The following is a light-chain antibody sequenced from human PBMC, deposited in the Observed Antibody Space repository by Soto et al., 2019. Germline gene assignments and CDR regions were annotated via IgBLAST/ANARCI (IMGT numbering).Light chain of an antibody. CDR2: KAS. CDR3: QQYNSYSWT. V-gene: IGKV1-5*03. J-gene: IGKJ1*01. CDR1: QSISSW. Sequence: EIQMTQSPSTLSASVGDRVTIPFRASQSISSWLAWYQQKPGKAPKLLIYKASSLESGVPSRFSGSGSGTEFTLTISSLQPDDFATYYCQQYNSYSWTFGQGTKVDIK.